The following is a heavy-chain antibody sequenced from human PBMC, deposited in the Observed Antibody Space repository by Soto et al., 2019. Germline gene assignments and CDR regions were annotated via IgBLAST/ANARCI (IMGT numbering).Heavy chain of an antibody. Sequence: EVQLLESGGGLVQPGGSLRLSCAASGFTFSSYAMSWVRQAPGKGLEWVSGISSSGGSTYYADSVKGRFTISRDNSKNTLFLRMNRPRVEDTAVYYCAKVPRFSSSWGQGTLVTVSS. CDR2: ISSSGGST. J-gene: IGHJ4*02. CDR1: GFTFSSYA. CDR3: AKVPRFSSS. D-gene: IGHD6-13*01. V-gene: IGHV3-23*01.